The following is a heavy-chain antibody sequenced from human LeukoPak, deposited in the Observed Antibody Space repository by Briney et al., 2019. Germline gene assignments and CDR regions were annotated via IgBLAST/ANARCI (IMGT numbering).Heavy chain of an antibody. Sequence: GGSLRLSCAASGFTVSSNYMSWVRQAPGKGLEWVSVIYSGGSTYYADSVKGRFTISRDNSKNTLYLQMNSLRTEDTAVYYCAKGGSSSWDHFDYWGQGTLVTVSS. D-gene: IGHD6-13*01. CDR3: AKGGSSSWDHFDY. J-gene: IGHJ4*02. CDR2: IYSGGST. V-gene: IGHV3-66*01. CDR1: GFTVSSNY.